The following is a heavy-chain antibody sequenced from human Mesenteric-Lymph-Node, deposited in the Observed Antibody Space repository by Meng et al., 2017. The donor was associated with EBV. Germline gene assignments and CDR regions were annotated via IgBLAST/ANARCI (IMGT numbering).Heavy chain of an antibody. CDR1: GYTFTGYY. J-gene: IGHJ4*02. Sequence: QGLLVQCVAEVKPSGASVKVSLKASGYTFTGYYMHWVRQAPGQGLEWMGRLNPNSGGTNYAQKFQGRVTMTRDTSISTAYMELSRLRSDDTAVYYCARAHDYGRGYMYYFDYWGQGTLVTVSS. CDR3: ARAHDYGRGYMYYFDY. CDR2: LNPNSGGT. V-gene: IGHV1-2*06. D-gene: IGHD4-17*01.